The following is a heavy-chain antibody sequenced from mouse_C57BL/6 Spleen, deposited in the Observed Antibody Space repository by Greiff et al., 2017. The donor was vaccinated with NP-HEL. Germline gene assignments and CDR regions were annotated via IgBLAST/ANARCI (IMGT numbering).Heavy chain of an antibody. CDR2: IYPGDGDT. J-gene: IGHJ4*01. D-gene: IGHD1-1*01. Sequence: VQLQQSGPELVKPGASVKISCKASGYAFSSSWMNWVKQRPGKGLEWIGRIYPGDGDTNYNGKFKGKATLTADKSSSTAYMQLSSLTSEDSAVYFCARRITTLVGGMDYWGQGTSVTVSS. CDR3: ARRITTLVGGMDY. V-gene: IGHV1-82*01. CDR1: GYAFSSSW.